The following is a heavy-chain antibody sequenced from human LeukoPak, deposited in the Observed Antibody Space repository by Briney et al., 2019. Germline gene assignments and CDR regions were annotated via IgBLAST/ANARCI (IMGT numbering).Heavy chain of an antibody. CDR1: GSTFSSYA. Sequence: GGSLRLSCAASGSTFSSYAMSWVRQAPGKGLEWVSAISGSGGSTYYADSVKGRFTISRDNSKNTLYLQMNSLRAEDTAVYYCAKDGSYDSSGYYYFYWGQGTLVTVSS. CDR3: AKDGSYDSSGYYYFY. D-gene: IGHD3-22*01. J-gene: IGHJ4*02. V-gene: IGHV3-23*01. CDR2: ISGSGGST.